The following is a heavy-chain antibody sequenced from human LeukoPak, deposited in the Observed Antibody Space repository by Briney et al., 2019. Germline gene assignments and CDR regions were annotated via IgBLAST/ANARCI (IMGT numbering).Heavy chain of an antibody. D-gene: IGHD2-15*01. CDR1: GGSLSGYY. V-gene: IGHV4-34*01. Sequence: SETLSLTCAVFGGSLSGYYWSWVRQAPGKGPEWIGEVHYSGSINYNPSLESRVTISADASKNQFSLKLSSVTAADTAVYYCARPLRSGNYDAFDIWGQGTMVTVSS. CDR2: VHYSGSI. CDR3: ARPLRSGNYDAFDI. J-gene: IGHJ3*02.